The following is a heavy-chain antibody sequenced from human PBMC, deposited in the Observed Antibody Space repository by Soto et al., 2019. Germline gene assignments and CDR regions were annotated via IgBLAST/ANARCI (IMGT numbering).Heavy chain of an antibody. V-gene: IGHV3-9*01. D-gene: IGHD3-3*01. CDR1: RFTFGDHA. Sequence: GGSLSLSCAASRFTFGDHAMHWFRQVPGRGLEGVSGISWDSSIIDYADSVKGRFTITRDNSKNTLSLEMNSLRRDDTAVYYCASCERFPRVGVDYYALDVWGQGTTVTVSS. CDR3: ASCERFPRVGVDYYALDV. CDR2: ISWDSSII. J-gene: IGHJ6*02.